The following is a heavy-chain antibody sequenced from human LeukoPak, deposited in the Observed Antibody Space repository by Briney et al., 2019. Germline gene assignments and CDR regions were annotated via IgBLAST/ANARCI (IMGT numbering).Heavy chain of an antibody. J-gene: IGHJ4*02. V-gene: IGHV1-24*01. CDR1: GYTLTELS. CDR3: ATHSSWPFEFDY. D-gene: IGHD6-13*01. CDR2: FDPEDGET. Sequence: GASVKASCKVSGYTLTELSMHWVRQAPGKGLEWMGGFDPEDGETIYAQKFQGRVTMTEDTPTDTAYMELSSLRSEDTAVYYCATHSSWPFEFDYWGQGTLVTVSS.